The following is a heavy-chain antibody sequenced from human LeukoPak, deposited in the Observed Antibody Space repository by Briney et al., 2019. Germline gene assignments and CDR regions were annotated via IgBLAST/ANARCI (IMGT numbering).Heavy chain of an antibody. Sequence: SETLSLTCAVSGYSISSGYYWGWIRQPPGKGLEWIGSIYHSGSTYYNPSLKSRVTISVDTSKNQFSLKLSSVTAADTAVYYSARHPTTAGRSYYYYYMDVWGKGTTVTVSS. CDR1: GYSISSGYY. D-gene: IGHD1-14*01. CDR3: ARHPTTAGRSYYYYYMDV. J-gene: IGHJ6*03. V-gene: IGHV4-38-2*01. CDR2: IYHSGST.